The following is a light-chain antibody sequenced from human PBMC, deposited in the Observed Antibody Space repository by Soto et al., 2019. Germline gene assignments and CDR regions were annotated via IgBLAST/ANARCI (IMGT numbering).Light chain of an antibody. CDR1: QSVSDNQ. CDR2: DVS. CDR3: QQYGSSVT. J-gene: IGKJ5*01. Sequence: EIVLTQPPGTLSLSPGERATLSCRTSQSVSDNQLAWYQQKPGQAPRLLIYDVSIRATTIPDRFSGSGSGTDFTLTISRLEPEDFAVYYCQQYGSSVTFGQGTRLEIK. V-gene: IGKV3-20*01.